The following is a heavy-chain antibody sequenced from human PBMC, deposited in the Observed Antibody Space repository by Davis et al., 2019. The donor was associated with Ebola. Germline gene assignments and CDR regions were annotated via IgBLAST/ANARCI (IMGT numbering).Heavy chain of an antibody. CDR2: IRFDGRDK. V-gene: IGHV3-30*02. J-gene: IGHJ4*02. CDR1: AFTFSNYG. Sequence: GESLKISCATSAFTFSNYGMHWVRQAPGKGLEWVAFIRFDGRDKAYADSVRGRFTISRDNSKNTLYLQMNSLRPEDTAVYYCAKEPLTGEIYFDYWGQGTLVTVSS. D-gene: IGHD7-27*01. CDR3: AKEPLTGEIYFDY.